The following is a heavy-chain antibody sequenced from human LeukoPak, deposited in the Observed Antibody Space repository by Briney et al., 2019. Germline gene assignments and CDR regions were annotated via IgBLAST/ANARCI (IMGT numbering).Heavy chain of an antibody. V-gene: IGHV3-33*06. CDR1: GFTFSSCG. CDR2: IWYDGSNK. J-gene: IGHJ4*02. Sequence: GSLRLSCAASGFTFSSCGMHWVRQAPGKGLEWVAVIWYDGSNKYYADSVKGRFTISRDNSKNTLYLQMNSLRAEDTAVYYCAKDLPPMKGLDYWGQGTLVTVSS. CDR3: AKDLPPMKGLDY.